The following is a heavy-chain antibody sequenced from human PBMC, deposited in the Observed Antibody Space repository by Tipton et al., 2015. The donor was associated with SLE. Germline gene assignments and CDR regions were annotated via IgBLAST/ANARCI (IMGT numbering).Heavy chain of an antibody. V-gene: IGHV4-34*01. D-gene: IGHD5-12*01. CDR3: ARDRGYGGLGY. CDR1: GGSFSGYY. J-gene: IGHJ4*02. Sequence: TLSLTCAVYGGSFSGYYWSWIRQPPGKGLEWIGEINHSGSTNYNPSLKSRVTISVDTSKNQFSLKLSSVTAAGTAVYYCARDRGYGGLGYWGQGTLVTVSS. CDR2: INHSGST.